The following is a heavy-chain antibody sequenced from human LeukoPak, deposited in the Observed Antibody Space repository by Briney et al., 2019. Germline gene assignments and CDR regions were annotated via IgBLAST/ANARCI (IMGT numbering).Heavy chain of an antibody. CDR1: VGTFSSYA. CDR3: ARGRSWFGDDAFDI. Sequence: SVNVSCKASVGTFSSYAISWVRQAPGQGLEWMGRIIPILGIANYAQKFQGRVTITADKSTSTAYMELSSLRSEDTAVYYCARGRSWFGDDAFDIWGQGTVVTVSS. D-gene: IGHD3-10*01. CDR2: IIPILGIA. J-gene: IGHJ3*02. V-gene: IGHV1-69*04.